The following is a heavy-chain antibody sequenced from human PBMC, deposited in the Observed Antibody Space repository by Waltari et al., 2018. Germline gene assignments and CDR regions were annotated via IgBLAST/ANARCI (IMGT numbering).Heavy chain of an antibody. J-gene: IGHJ3*01. D-gene: IGHD3-22*01. Sequence: QVQLQESGPGLVKPSETLSLTCTVSGGAISSYYWSWIRQPPGKGLEWIGYIYYSGITNYNPSLKSRVTISVDTSKNQFSLKLNSVTAADTAVYYCARGSRGNGAAFDVWGQGTMVTVSS. V-gene: IGHV4-59*01. CDR1: GGAISSYY. CDR2: IYYSGIT. CDR3: ARGSRGNGAAFDV.